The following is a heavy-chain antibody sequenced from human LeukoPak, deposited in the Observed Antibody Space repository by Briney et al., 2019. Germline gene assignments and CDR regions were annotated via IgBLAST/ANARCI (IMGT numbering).Heavy chain of an antibody. V-gene: IGHV1-18*01. CDR3: ARLYYATNWFDP. CDR2: ISAYNGNT. D-gene: IGHD3-10*01. J-gene: IGHJ5*02. Sequence: VSVKVSCKASGYTFTSYGISWVRQAPGQGLEWMGWISAYNGNTNYAQKLQGRVTMTTDTSTSTAYMELRSLRSDDTAVYYCARLYYATNWFDPWGQGTLVTVSS. CDR1: GYTFTSYG.